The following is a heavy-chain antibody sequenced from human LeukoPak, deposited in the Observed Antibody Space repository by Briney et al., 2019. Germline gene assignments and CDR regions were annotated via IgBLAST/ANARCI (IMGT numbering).Heavy chain of an antibody. J-gene: IGHJ4*02. CDR2: INWNGSIT. D-gene: IGHD3-10*01. Sequence: GGSLRLSCAASGFIFDDYGMSWVRQAPGKGLEWVSGINWNGSITGYADSVKGRFTISRDNAKNSLYLQMNSLRAGDTAVYYCARDSWEYGSGSYYNKVLDYWGQGTLVTVSS. CDR1: GFIFDDYG. V-gene: IGHV3-20*04. CDR3: ARDSWEYGSGSYYNKVLDY.